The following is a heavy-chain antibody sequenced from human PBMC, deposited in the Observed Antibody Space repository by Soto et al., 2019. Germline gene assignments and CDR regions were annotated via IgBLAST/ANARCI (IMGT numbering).Heavy chain of an antibody. D-gene: IGHD1-1*01. V-gene: IGHV3-30*18. CDR2: TSYDGNNE. J-gene: IGHJ4*02. Sequence: PXGSLRLSCAASGFTFSNYAMHWVRQAPGKGLEWVALTSYDGNNEYYTDSVKGRFTISRDNSKNTLFLQMNSPRPEDTAVYYCAKDKGVFNWATSYFDYWGQGALVTVSS. CDR1: GFTFSNYA. CDR3: AKDKGVFNWATSYFDY.